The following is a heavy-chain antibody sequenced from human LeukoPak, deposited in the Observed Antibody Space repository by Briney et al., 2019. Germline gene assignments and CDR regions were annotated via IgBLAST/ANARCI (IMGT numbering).Heavy chain of an antibody. V-gene: IGHV1-2*02. D-gene: IGHD7-27*01. CDR2: INPKNGGS. Sequence: ASVKVSCKASGYTFTGYYMHWVRQTPGQGLEWVGWINPKNGGSNYAQKFQGRVTMTRDRSISTAYMELSRLTSDDTAVYYCARDSWGRFDYWGQGTLVAVSS. CDR3: ARDSWGRFDY. J-gene: IGHJ4*02. CDR1: GYTFTGYY.